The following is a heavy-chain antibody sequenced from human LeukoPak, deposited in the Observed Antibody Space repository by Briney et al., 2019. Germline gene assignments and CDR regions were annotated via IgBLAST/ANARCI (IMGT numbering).Heavy chain of an antibody. V-gene: IGHV1-2*02. D-gene: IGHD4-17*01. Sequence: ASVKVSCXASGYTFTGYYMHWVRQAPGQGLEWMGWMNPNSGGTNYAQKFQGRVTMTRDTPISTAYMELSRLRSDDTAVYYCASRTTTVTTYSRFGAFDIWGQGTMVTVSS. J-gene: IGHJ3*02. CDR2: MNPNSGGT. CDR3: ASRTTTVTTYSRFGAFDI. CDR1: GYTFTGYY.